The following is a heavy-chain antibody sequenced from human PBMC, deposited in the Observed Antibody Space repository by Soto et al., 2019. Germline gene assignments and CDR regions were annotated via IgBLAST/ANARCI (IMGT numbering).Heavy chain of an antibody. J-gene: IGHJ4*02. V-gene: IGHV3-11*01. D-gene: IGHD3-3*01. CDR1: GFTFSDYY. CDR3: ARAPRITIFGVVIPSYYFDY. Sequence: QVQLVESGGGLVKPGGSLRLSCAASGFTFSDYYMSWIRQAPGKGLEWVSYISSSGSTIYYADSVKGRFTISRDNAKNSLYLQMNSLRAEDTAVYYCARAPRITIFGVVIPSYYFDYWGQGTLVTVSS. CDR2: ISSSGSTI.